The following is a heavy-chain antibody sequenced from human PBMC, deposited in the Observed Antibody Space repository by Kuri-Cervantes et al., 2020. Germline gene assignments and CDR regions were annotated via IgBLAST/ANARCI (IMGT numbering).Heavy chain of an antibody. CDR3: ARATSSSSGFGYFDY. V-gene: IGHV3-48*03. J-gene: IGHJ4*02. Sequence: GESLKISCTASGFTFSSSEMNWVRQAPGRGLEWVSYISGSGSSIYYADSVRGRFTISRDNAKNSLYLQIESLTAEDTAVYYCARATSSSSGFGYFDYWGQGTLVTVSS. CDR1: GFTFSSSE. D-gene: IGHD6-6*01. CDR2: ISGSGSSI.